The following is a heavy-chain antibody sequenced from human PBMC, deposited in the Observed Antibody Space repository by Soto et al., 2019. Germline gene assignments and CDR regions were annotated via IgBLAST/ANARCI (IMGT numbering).Heavy chain of an antibody. CDR1: GYTFTSYY. D-gene: IGHD3-10*01. J-gene: IGHJ4*02. V-gene: IGHV1-46*01. Sequence: GASVKVSCKASGYTFTSYYMHWVRQAPGQGLEWMGIINPSGGSTSYAQKFQGRVTMTRDTSTSTVYMELSSLRSEDTAVYYCARDVSYGSGSIGYYFDYWGQGTLVTVSS. CDR2: INPSGGST. CDR3: ARDVSYGSGSIGYYFDY.